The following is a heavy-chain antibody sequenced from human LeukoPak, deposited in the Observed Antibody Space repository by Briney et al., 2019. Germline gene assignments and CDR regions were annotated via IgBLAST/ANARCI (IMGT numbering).Heavy chain of an antibody. CDR1: GFTFSNYA. V-gene: IGHV3-23*01. CDR3: ARVAEEYSSSWWSPRLDDAFDI. D-gene: IGHD6-13*01. J-gene: IGHJ3*02. Sequence: PGGSLRLSCAASGFTFSNYAMSWVRQVPGKGLEWVAAITGGGGSTFHADSVKGRFTISRDNAKNSLYLQMNSLRAEDTAVYYCARVAEEYSSSWWSPRLDDAFDIWGQGTMVTVSS. CDR2: ITGGGGST.